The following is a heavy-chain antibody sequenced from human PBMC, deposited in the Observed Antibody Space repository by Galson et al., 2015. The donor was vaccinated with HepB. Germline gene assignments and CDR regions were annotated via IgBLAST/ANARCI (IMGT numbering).Heavy chain of an antibody. CDR2: IFLGGCK. J-gene: IGHJ6*02. Sequence: PPPVKTTQTLTPTCPFSGVSLPTLGVGVGWVRQPPGKALQWLALIFLGGCKRPTPTLESRPPHTQDTPQNPGGPTMTNMDPVDTATYYCARSRNEILDTFAMDVWGQGTSIIVSS. V-gene: IGHV2-5*02. CDR3: ARSRNEILDTFAMDV. D-gene: IGHD3-9*01. CDR1: GVSLPTLGVG.